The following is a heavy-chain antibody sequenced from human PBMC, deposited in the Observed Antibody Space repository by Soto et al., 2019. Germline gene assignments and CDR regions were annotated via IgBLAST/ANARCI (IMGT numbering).Heavy chain of an antibody. CDR1: GFTFSSYC. D-gene: IGHD3-3*01. V-gene: IGHV3-33*01. Sequence: PGGSLRLSCAASGFTFSSYCMHWVRQAPGKGLEWVAVIWYDGSSKFYAGSVKGRFTISRDNSKDTLYLQMSSLRADDTAVYYCARDQLDRPKTRENRYFDSWGQGTLVTVSS. CDR2: IWYDGSSK. CDR3: ARDQLDRPKTRENRYFDS. J-gene: IGHJ4*02.